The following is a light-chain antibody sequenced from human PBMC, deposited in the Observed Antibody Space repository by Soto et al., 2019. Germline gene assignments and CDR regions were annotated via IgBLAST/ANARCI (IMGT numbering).Light chain of an antibody. CDR1: QSVSSY. CDR3: QQRSNWPGT. V-gene: IGKV3-11*01. CDR2: DAS. J-gene: IGKJ1*01. Sequence: EIVLTQSPATLSLSPGERATLSCWASQSVSSYLAWYQQKPGQAPRLLIYDASNRATGIPARFSGSGSGTGFTLTISSLEPEDLAVYYCQQRSNWPGTFGQGTKVEIK.